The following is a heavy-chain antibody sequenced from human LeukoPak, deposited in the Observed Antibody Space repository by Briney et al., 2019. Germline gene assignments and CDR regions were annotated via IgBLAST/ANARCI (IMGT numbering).Heavy chain of an antibody. CDR2: IYSGGST. CDR3: ARDNYDSWEY. CDR1: GFTVSSNY. V-gene: IGHV3-66*02. Sequence: GGSLRLSCAASGFTVSSNYMSWVRQAPGKGVEWVSVIYSGGSTYYADSVKGRFTISRDNSKNTLYLQMNSLRAEDTAVYYCARDNYDSWEYWGQGTLVTVSS. D-gene: IGHD1-26*01. J-gene: IGHJ4*02.